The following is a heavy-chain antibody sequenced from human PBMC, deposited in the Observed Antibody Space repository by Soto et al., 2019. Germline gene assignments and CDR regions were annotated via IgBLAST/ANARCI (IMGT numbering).Heavy chain of an antibody. CDR1: GGSISSYY. CDR3: ARQWSYYYYYMDV. J-gene: IGHJ6*03. CDR2: IYYSGST. V-gene: IGHV4-59*08. D-gene: IGHD2-15*01. Sequence: ETLSLTCTVSGGSISSYYCSWIRQPQGKGLEWIGYIYYSGSTNYNPSLKSRVTISVDTSKNQFSLKLSSVTAADTAVYYCARQWSYYYYYMDVWGKGTTVTVSS.